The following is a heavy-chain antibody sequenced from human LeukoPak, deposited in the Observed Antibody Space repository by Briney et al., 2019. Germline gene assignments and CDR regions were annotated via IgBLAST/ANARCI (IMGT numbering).Heavy chain of an antibody. Sequence: ASVKVSCKASGYTFTGYYMHWVRQAPGQGLEWMGWINPNSGGTNYAQKFQGRLTMTRDTSISTDYMELSRLRSGDTAVYLCARAPPAGYSNYWGQGTLVTVYS. CDR1: GYTFTGYY. CDR2: INPNSGGT. CDR3: ARAPPAGYSNY. V-gene: IGHV1-2*02. J-gene: IGHJ4*02.